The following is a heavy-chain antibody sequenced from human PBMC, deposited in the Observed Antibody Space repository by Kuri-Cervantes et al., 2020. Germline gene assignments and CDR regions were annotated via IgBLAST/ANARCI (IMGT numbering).Heavy chain of an antibody. Sequence: GESLKISCAASGFTFSSYAMSWVRQAPGKGLEWVSSISSNCSYIYYADSAKSRFTISRDNAKNSLYLQMNSLRAEDAAVYYCARDRLGSGWYRVTTYCLDVWGQGTTVTVSS. D-gene: IGHD6-19*01. CDR1: GFTFSSYA. V-gene: IGHV3-21*01. CDR3: ARDRLGSGWYRVTTYCLDV. J-gene: IGHJ6*02. CDR2: ISSNCSYI.